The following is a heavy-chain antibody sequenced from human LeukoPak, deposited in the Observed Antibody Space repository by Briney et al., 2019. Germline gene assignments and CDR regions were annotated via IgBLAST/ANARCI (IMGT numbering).Heavy chain of an antibody. CDR1: GGSVSSGSYY. V-gene: IGHV4-61*02. CDR3: ARERRDYGDYAPRDSFDI. CDR2: IYSSGGT. Sequence: SETLSLTCTVSGGSVSSGSYYWSWIRQPAGKGLEWIGRIYSSGGTSYKPSLKSRVTMSVDTSKNQFSLRMSSVTSADTAVYYCARERRDYGDYAPRDSFDIWGQGTMVTVSS. J-gene: IGHJ3*02. D-gene: IGHD4-17*01.